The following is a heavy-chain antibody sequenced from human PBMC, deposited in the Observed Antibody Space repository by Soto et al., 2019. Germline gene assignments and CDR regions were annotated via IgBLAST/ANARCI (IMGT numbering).Heavy chain of an antibody. CDR3: ARAHSDFGDYDWFDP. CDR2: IYYSGRT. J-gene: IGHJ5*02. Sequence: QVQLQESGPGLVKPSQTLSLTCTVSGGSISYGGFFWSWIRQHPGKGLEWVGYIYYSGRTHYNPSLKGRASISADTSKTQFSLRLTSVTAADTAVYYCARAHSDFGDYDWFDPWGQGTLVTVYS. D-gene: IGHD4-17*01. V-gene: IGHV4-31*03. CDR1: GGSISYGGFF.